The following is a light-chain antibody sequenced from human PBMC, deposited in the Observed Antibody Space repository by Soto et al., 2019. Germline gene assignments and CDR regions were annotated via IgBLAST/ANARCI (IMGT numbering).Light chain of an antibody. CDR3: QHYNSYSEA. Sequence: DIEMSQSPSSLSASVGYRVTITCRASQSLNRWLAWYQQKPGKAPKLLIYKASTLKSGVPSRFSGSGSGTEFTLTISSLQPDDFATYYCQHYNSYSEAFGQGTKVDIK. CDR1: QSLNRW. CDR2: KAS. V-gene: IGKV1-5*03. J-gene: IGKJ1*01.